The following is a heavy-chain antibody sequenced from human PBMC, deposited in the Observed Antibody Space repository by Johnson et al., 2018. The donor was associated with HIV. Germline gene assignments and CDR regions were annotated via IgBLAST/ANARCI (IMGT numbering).Heavy chain of an antibody. Sequence: VQLVESGGGVVQPGGSLRLSCAASGFTFSNYGMHWVRQATGKGLEWVAFIRYDGGNEYYAESVKGRFTISRDNSKNTLYLQMNSLRAEDTALYYCAKGVYSSSSHDAFDIWGQGTMVTVSS. CDR1: GFTFSNYG. V-gene: IGHV3-30*02. CDR3: AKGVYSSSSHDAFDI. D-gene: IGHD6-6*01. J-gene: IGHJ3*02. CDR2: IRYDGGNE.